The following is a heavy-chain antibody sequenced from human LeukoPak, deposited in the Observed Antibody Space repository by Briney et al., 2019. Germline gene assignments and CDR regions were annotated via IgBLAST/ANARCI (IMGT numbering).Heavy chain of an antibody. V-gene: IGHV1-3*01. CDR3: ARDWRDYDYVWGSYPQGDY. Sequence: GASVKVSCKASGYTFTSYAMHWVRQAPGQRLEWMGWINAGNGNTKYSQKFQGRVTITRDTSASTAYMELSSLRSEDTAVYYCARDWRDYDYVWGSYPQGDYWGQGTLVTVSS. CDR1: GYTFTSYA. J-gene: IGHJ4*02. D-gene: IGHD3-16*02. CDR2: INAGNGNT.